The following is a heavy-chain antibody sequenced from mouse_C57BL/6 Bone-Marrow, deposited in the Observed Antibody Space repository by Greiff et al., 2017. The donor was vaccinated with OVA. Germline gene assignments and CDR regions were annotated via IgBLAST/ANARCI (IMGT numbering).Heavy chain of an antibody. V-gene: IGHV5-12*01. D-gene: IGHD4-1*01. CDR1: GFTFSDYY. CDR2: ISNGGGST. CDR3: ARLNCYWYFDV. J-gene: IGHJ1*03. Sequence: EVHLVESGGGLVQPGGSLKLSCAASGFTFSDYYMYWVRQTPEKRLEWVAYISNGGGSTYYPDTVKGRFTISRDNAKNTLYLQMSRLKSEDTAMYYCARLNCYWYFDVWGTGTTVTVSS.